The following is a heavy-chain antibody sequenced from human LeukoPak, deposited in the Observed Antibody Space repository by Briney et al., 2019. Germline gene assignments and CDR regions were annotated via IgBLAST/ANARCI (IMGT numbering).Heavy chain of an antibody. Sequence: ASVKVSCKASGYTFTSYAMNWVRQAPGQGLEWMGWINTNTGNPTYAQGFTGRFVFSLDTSVSTAYLQISSLKAEDTAVYYCARSAASSCPCDAFDIWGQGTMVTVSS. J-gene: IGHJ3*02. V-gene: IGHV7-4-1*02. D-gene: IGHD6-13*01. CDR1: GYTFTSYA. CDR2: INTNTGNP. CDR3: ARSAASSCPCDAFDI.